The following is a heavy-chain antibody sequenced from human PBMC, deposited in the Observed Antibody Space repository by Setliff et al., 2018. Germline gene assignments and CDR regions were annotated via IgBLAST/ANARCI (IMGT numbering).Heavy chain of an antibody. CDR1: GYAFTSYA. J-gene: IGHJ4*02. Sequence: ASVKVSCKASGYAFTSYAMHWVRQAPGQRLEWMGWINAGNGNTKYSQKFQGRVTITRDTSASTAYMELSSLRSEDTAVYYCAREGRYCSGDTCYFSHLYYFDYWGQGTLVTVSS. CDR3: AREGRYCSGDTCYFSHLYYFDY. D-gene: IGHD2-15*01. CDR2: INAGNGNT. V-gene: IGHV1-3*01.